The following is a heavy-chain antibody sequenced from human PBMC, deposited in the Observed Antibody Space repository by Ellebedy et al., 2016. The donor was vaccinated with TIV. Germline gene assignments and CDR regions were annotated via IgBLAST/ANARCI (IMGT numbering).Heavy chain of an antibody. V-gene: IGHV1-46*01. J-gene: IGHJ6*02. CDR2: INPSGGST. CDR3: ARGGQLVPGGHYYYYYGMDG. CDR1: GYTFTSYY. D-gene: IGHD6-13*01. Sequence: ASVKVSCXASGYTFTSYYMHWVRQAPGQGLEWMGIINPSGGSTSYAQKFQGRVTMTRDTSTSTVYMELSSLRSEDTAVYYCARGGQLVPGGHYYYYYGMDGWGQGTTVTVSS.